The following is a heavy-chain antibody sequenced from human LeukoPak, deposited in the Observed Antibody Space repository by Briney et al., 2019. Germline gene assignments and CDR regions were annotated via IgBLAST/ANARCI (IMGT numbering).Heavy chain of an antibody. J-gene: IGHJ4*02. V-gene: IGHV3-48*03. CDR2: ISSSGSTI. CDR1: GFTFSSYE. CDR3: AREGFGRMVDY. Sequence: GGSLRLSCAASGFTFSSYEMNWVRQAPGKGVEWVSYISSSGSTIYYADSVKGRFTISRDNAKNSLYLQMNSLRAEDTAVYYCAREGFGRMVDYWGQGTLVTVSS. D-gene: IGHD2-15*01.